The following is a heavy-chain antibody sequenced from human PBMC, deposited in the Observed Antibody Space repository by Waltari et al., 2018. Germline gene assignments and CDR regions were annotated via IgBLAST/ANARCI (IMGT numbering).Heavy chain of an antibody. CDR3: ARDDRYAFDV. CDR1: GFIFSSYT. Sequence: EVQLVESGGGLVQPGGSLRVSCAASGFIFSSYTMNWVRQAPGKGLEWSSYINSGANIISYADSVKGRFTIFTDNAKNSVYLQMNSLRVEDTAVYYCARDDRYAFDVWGQGTMVTVSS. J-gene: IGHJ3*01. D-gene: IGHD3-22*01. CDR2: INSGANII. V-gene: IGHV3-48*01.